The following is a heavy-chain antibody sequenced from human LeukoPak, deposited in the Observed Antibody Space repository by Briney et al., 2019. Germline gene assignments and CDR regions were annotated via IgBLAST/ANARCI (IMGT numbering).Heavy chain of an antibody. Sequence: GGSLRLSCAASGFTFSSYGMHWVRQAPGKGLEWVAVIPNDRRNNYYADSVKGRFTISRDNSKNTLYLQMNSLRAEDTAVYYCVKELVGVVQASWGQGTLVTVSS. CDR2: IPNDRRNN. CDR3: VKELVGVVQAS. J-gene: IGHJ4*02. V-gene: IGHV3-30*18. CDR1: GFTFSSYG. D-gene: IGHD2-15*01.